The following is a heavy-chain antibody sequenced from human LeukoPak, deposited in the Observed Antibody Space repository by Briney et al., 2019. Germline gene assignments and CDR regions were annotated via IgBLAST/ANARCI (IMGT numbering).Heavy chain of an antibody. Sequence: SETLSLTCTVSGGSISSSSYYWGWIRQPPGKGLEWIGSIYYSGSTYYNPSLKSRVTISVDTSKNQFSLKLSSVTAADTAVYYCARDRYCTNGVCYYRYSGWFDPWGQGTLVTVSS. J-gene: IGHJ5*02. CDR3: ARDRYCTNGVCYYRYSGWFDP. CDR2: IYYSGST. CDR1: GGSISSSSYY. V-gene: IGHV4-39*07. D-gene: IGHD2-8*01.